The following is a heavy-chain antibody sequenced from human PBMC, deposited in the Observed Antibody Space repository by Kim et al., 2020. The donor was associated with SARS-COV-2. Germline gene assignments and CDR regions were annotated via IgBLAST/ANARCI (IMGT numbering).Heavy chain of an antibody. V-gene: IGHV3-23*01. D-gene: IGHD3-22*01. Sequence: KRRFTISRDNTKNTLYLQMNSLRAEDTAVYYCAKNIYAMIVVVITNAFDIWGQGTMVTVSS. CDR3: AKNIYAMIVVVITNAFDI. J-gene: IGHJ3*02.